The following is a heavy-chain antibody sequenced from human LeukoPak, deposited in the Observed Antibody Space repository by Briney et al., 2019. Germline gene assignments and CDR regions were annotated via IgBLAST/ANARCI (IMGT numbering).Heavy chain of an antibody. CDR2: IRYDGSNK. J-gene: IGHJ3*02. D-gene: IGHD3-22*01. Sequence: PGGSLRLSCAASGFTFSSCGMHWVRQAPGKGLEWVAFIRYDGSNKYYADSVKGRFTISRDNAKNTLSLQMDSLGTEDTAVYYSARELGVGVIGDAFDMWGQGTMVTVSS. CDR3: ARELGVGVIGDAFDM. V-gene: IGHV3-30*02. CDR1: GFTFSSCG.